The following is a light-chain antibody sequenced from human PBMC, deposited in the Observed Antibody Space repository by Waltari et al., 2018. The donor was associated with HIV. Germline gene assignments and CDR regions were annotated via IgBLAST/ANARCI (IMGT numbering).Light chain of an antibody. CDR1: QDSSNW. CDR3: QQANTYLSRA. V-gene: IGKV1-12*02. Sequence: DIQMTQSPSSVSASVGDSVTIPCRASQDSSNWLAWYQKKPGKAPELMIYAAYRLQTGVHSSYSGSGPGTAFTLTISSLQSEDVATYFCQQANTYLSRAFGGGTKVAI. CDR2: AAY. J-gene: IGKJ4*01.